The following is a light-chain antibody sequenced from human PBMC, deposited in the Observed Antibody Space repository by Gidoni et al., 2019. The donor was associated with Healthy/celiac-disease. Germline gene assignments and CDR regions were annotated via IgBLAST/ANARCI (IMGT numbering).Light chain of an antibody. J-gene: IGLJ2*01. V-gene: IGLV3-21*02. CDR1: NIGSKS. Sequence: SYVLTQPPSVSVAPGQTARITVGGNNIGSKSVHWYQQKPGKAPVLVVYDDSDRPSGIPERFSGSNSGNTATLTISRVEAGDEADYYCQVWDSSSDHVVFGGGTKLTVL. CDR2: DDS. CDR3: QVWDSSSDHVV.